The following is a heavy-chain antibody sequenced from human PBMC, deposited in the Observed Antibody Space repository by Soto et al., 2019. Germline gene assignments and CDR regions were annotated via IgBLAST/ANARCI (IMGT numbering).Heavy chain of an antibody. CDR1: GFPFSSYA. D-gene: IGHD4-17*01. CDR3: ARGDYYGDYKTH. V-gene: IGHV3-30-3*01. J-gene: IGHJ4*02. CDR2: ISYDGSNK. Sequence: QVQLVESGGGVVQPGRSLRLSCAASGFPFSSYAMHWVRQAPGKGLEWVAVISYDGSNKYYADSVKGRFTISRDNSKNTLYLQMNSLRAEDTAVYYCARGDYYGDYKTHWGQGTLVTVSS.